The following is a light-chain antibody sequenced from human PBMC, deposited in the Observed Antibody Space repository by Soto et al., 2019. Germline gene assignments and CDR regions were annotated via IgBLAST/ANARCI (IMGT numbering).Light chain of an antibody. CDR3: QQRSNWPPEIT. CDR1: QSVTKY. Sequence: EIVLTQSPATLSLSPGESATLSCRASQSVTKYLVWYQQKPGQAPRLLISDASYRATGIPARFSGSGSGTDFTLTISSLEPEDFAVYYCQQRSNWPPEITFGQGTRLEIK. CDR2: DAS. V-gene: IGKV3-11*01. J-gene: IGKJ5*01.